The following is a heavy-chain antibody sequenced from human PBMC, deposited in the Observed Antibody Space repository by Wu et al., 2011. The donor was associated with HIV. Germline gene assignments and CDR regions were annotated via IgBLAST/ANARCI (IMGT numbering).Heavy chain of an antibody. CDR2: IYPDDSST. Sequence: VQLVQSGAEVKKPGESLKISCKGSGYSFTSYWIGWVRQMPGKGLEWMGIIYPDDSSTRYSPSFQGQVTFSADKSINTAYLQWSSLKASDTAIYYCARHKPWPSYYFDFWGQGTLLTVSS. CDR1: GYSFTSYW. CDR3: ARHKPWPSYYFDF. V-gene: IGHV5-51*01. D-gene: IGHD6-19*01. J-gene: IGHJ4*02.